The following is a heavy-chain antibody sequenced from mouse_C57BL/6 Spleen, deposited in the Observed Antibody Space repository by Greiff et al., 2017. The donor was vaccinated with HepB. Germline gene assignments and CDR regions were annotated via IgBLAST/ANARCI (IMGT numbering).Heavy chain of an antibody. Sequence: VQLQQPGAELVKPGASVKLSCKASGYTFTSYWMHWVKQRTGQGLEWIGMIHPNSGSTNYNEKFKSKATLTVDKSSSTAYMQLSSLTSEDSAVYYCARRGTGPYFDYWGQGTTLTVSS. CDR2: IHPNSGST. CDR3: ARRGTGPYFDY. J-gene: IGHJ2*01. V-gene: IGHV1-64*01. CDR1: GYTFTSYW. D-gene: IGHD4-1*01.